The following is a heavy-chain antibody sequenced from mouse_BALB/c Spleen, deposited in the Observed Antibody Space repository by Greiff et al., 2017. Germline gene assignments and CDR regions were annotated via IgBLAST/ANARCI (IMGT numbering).Heavy chain of an antibody. Sequence: EVQGVESGGGLVQPKGSLKLSCAASGFTFNTYAMNWVRQAPGKGLEWVARIRSKSNNYATYYADSVKDRFTISRDDSQSMLYLQMNNLKTEDTAMYYCVRQGVLDYWGQGTSVTVSS. CDR2: IRSKSNNYAT. J-gene: IGHJ4*01. CDR3: VRQGVLDY. CDR1: GFTFNTYA. V-gene: IGHV10-1*02.